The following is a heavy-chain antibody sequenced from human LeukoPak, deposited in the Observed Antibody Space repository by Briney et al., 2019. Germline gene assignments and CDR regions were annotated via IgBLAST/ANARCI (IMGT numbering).Heavy chain of an antibody. V-gene: IGHV4-59*08. CDR2: IYYSGST. Sequence: SETLSLTCTVSGGSISSYYWSWIRQPPGKGLEWIGYIYYSGSTNYNPSLKSRVTISVDTSKNQCSLKLSSVTAADTAVYYCARHIPYSSGWYGVGYWGQGTLVTVSS. CDR3: ARHIPYSSGWYGVGY. D-gene: IGHD6-19*01. J-gene: IGHJ4*02. CDR1: GGSISSYY.